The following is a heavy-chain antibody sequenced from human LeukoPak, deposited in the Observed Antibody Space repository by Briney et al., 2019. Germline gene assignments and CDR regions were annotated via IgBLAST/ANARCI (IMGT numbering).Heavy chain of an antibody. CDR1: GFTFSSYW. CDR3: ARSGYSHSWDY. Sequence: GGSLRLSCAASGFTFSSYWMSWVRQAPGKGLEWVANIKEDGGEVHFVDSMKGRFTISRDNAKNSLYLQMNSLRGDDTAVYYCARSGYSHSWDYWGQGTLVIVSS. J-gene: IGHJ4*02. D-gene: IGHD1-26*01. V-gene: IGHV3-7*03. CDR2: IKEDGGEV.